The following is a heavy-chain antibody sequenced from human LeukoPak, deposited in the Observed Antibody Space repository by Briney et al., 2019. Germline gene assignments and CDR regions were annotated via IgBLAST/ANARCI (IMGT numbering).Heavy chain of an antibody. J-gene: IGHJ4*02. CDR2: IYHSGST. Sequence: SVTLSLTCAVSGYSISSGYYWGWIRQPPGKGLEWIGSIYHSGSTYYNPSLKSRVTISVDTSKNQFSLKLSSVTAADTAVYYCARHVSSGYSYGLGYFDYWGQRTLVTVSS. D-gene: IGHD5-18*01. CDR1: GYSISSGYY. V-gene: IGHV4-38-2*01. CDR3: ARHVSSGYSYGLGYFDY.